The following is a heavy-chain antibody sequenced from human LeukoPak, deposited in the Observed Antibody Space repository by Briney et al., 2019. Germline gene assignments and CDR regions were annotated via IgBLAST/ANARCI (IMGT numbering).Heavy chain of an antibody. CDR1: GGSFSGYY. J-gene: IGHJ6*02. Sequence: SETLSLTCAVYGGSFSGYYWSWIRQPPGKGLEWIGEINHSGSTNYNPSLKSRVTISVDTSKNQFSLKLSSVTAADTAVYYCARGGITMVRGVIKAYYYYGMDVWGQGTTVTVSS. D-gene: IGHD3-10*01. CDR3: ARGGITMVRGVIKAYYYYGMDV. CDR2: INHSGST. V-gene: IGHV4-34*01.